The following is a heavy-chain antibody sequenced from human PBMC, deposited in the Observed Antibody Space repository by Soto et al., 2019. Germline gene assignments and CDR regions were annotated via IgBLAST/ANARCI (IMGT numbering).Heavy chain of an antibody. J-gene: IGHJ6*02. CDR2: IWYDGSNK. CDR1: GFTFSSYG. Sequence: GGSLRLSCAASGFTFSSYGMHWVRQAPGKGLEWVAVIWYDGSNKYYADSVKGRFTISRDNSKNTLYLQMNSLRAEDTAVYYCARSLGYCSGGSCYSFGYYYGMDVWGQGTTVTVSS. CDR3: ARSLGYCSGGSCYSFGYYYGMDV. D-gene: IGHD2-15*01. V-gene: IGHV3-33*01.